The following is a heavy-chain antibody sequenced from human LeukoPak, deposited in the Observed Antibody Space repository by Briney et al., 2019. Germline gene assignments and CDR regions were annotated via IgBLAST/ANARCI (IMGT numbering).Heavy chain of an antibody. Sequence: PGGSLRLSCAASGLSFTSSWMNWVRQAPGKGLEWVATIKQTGSEKYYMDSVRGRFTVSRDNTENSLYLQMNSLRAEDTAVYYCARDNWYSLDDWGPGTLVTVSS. CDR2: IKQTGSEK. V-gene: IGHV3-7*03. CDR1: GLSFTSSW. CDR3: ARDNWYSLDD. J-gene: IGHJ4*02. D-gene: IGHD1/OR15-1a*01.